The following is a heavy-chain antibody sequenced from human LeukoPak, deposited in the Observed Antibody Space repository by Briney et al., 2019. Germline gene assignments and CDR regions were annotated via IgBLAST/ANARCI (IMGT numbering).Heavy chain of an antibody. V-gene: IGHV7-4-1*02. J-gene: IGHJ6*03. CDR2: INTATGNP. CDR3: ARRVSFPPYYMDV. CDR1: GYTFTSDA. D-gene: IGHD3-16*02. Sequence: GASVKVSCKASGYTFTSDAMNWVRQAPGQGLEWMGRINTATGNPTYAQGFTGQFVFSLDTSVSTAYLQLSSLKAEDTAVYYCARRVSFPPYYMDVWGKGTTVTVSS.